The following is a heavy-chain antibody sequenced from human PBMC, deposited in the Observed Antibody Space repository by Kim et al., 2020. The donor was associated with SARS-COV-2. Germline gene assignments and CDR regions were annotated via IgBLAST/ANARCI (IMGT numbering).Heavy chain of an antibody. CDR2: IWYDGSNK. J-gene: IGHJ5*02. V-gene: IGHV3-33*06. CDR1: GFTFSSYG. Sequence: GGSLRLSCAASGFTFSSYGLHWVRQAPGKGLEWVAVIWYDGSNKYYADSVKGRFTISRDNSKNTLYLQMNSLRAEDTAVYYCAKEQQLADNWFDPWGQGTLVTVSS. D-gene: IGHD6-13*01. CDR3: AKEQQLADNWFDP.